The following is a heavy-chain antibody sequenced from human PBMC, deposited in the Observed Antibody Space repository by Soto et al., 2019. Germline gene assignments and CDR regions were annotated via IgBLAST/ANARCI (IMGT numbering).Heavy chain of an antibody. J-gene: IGHJ6*03. V-gene: IGHV5-51*01. CDR1: GYSFTSYW. D-gene: IGHD4-17*01. Sequence: GESLKISCKGSGYSFTSYWIGWVRQMPGKGLEWMGIIYPGDSDTRYSPSFQGQVTISADKSISTAYLQWSSLKASDTAMYYCARSMTTVTRYYYYYYMDVWGKGTTVTSP. CDR2: IYPGDSDT. CDR3: ARSMTTVTRYYYYYYMDV.